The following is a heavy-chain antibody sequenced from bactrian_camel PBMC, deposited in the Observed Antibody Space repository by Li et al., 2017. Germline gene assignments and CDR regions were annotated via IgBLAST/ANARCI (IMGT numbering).Heavy chain of an antibody. Sequence: VQLVESGGGLVQPGGSLRLSCGASGFTFSLYHMSWVRQAPGKGLEWVSGINSRTDDSTVYSESVKGRFTISIDNAKSTLYLQMNSVKPEGTAVYYCVRDLGTTGWYIDNWGQGTQVTVS. V-gene: IGHV3S42*01. D-gene: IGHD5*01. CDR2: INSRTDDST. CDR1: GFTFSLYH. J-gene: IGHJ4*01. CDR3: VRDLGTTGWYIDN.